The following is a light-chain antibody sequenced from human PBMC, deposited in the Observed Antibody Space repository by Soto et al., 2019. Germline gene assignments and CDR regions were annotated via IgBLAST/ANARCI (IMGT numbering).Light chain of an antibody. J-gene: IGLJ1*01. CDR3: SSYTSSSTYV. V-gene: IGLV2-18*02. CDR1: SSDVGNYHR. CDR2: EVR. Sequence: QSAQTQPPSVSGSSGQSVTISCTGTSSDVGNYHRVSWYQQTPGTAPKLMIYEVRRRPSGVPDRFSGSKSGNTASLTISGLQAEDEADYFCSSYTSSSTYVFGTGTKLTVL.